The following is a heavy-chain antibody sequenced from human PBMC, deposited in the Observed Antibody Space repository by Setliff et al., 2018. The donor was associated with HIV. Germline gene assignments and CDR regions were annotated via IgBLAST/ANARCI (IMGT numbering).Heavy chain of an antibody. CDR2: FDPEDGET. CDR1: GYSLTDLS. V-gene: IGHV1-24*01. CDR3: ATIRAYYYDSSGQEYFQY. D-gene: IGHD3-22*01. Sequence: ASVKVSCKVSGYSLTDLSIHWVRQAPGKGLEWMGGFDPEDGETVYAQKLQGRVTMTEDTSTDTAYMELSSLRSEDTAMYFCATIRAYYYDSSGQEYFQYWGHGTLVTVSS. J-gene: IGHJ1*01.